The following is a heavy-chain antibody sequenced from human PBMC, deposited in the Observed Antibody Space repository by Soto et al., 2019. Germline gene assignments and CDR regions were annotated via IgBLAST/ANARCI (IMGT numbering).Heavy chain of an antibody. V-gene: IGHV3-21*01. CDR3: ARAYYYDSSGYYPFDY. Sequence: GGSLRLSCAVSGFTFSSYSMNWVRQAPGKGLEWVSSISSSSSYIYYADSVKGRFTISRDNAKNSLYLQMNSLRAEDTAVYYCARAYYYDSSGYYPFDYWGQGTLVTVSS. J-gene: IGHJ4*02. CDR1: GFTFSSYS. CDR2: ISSSSSYI. D-gene: IGHD3-22*01.